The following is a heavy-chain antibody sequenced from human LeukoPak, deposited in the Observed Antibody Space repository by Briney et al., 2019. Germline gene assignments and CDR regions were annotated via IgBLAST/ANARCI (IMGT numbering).Heavy chain of an antibody. CDR3: AKVPYSDYGSGRPPFMDV. J-gene: IGHJ6*02. Sequence: PGGSLRLSCTASGFIFDDYAMHWVRQGLGTGLEWVSLINGDGGDTFYGDSVKGRFTISRDNYKNTLYLQMDSLRAEDMAMYYCAKVPYSDYGSGRPPFMDVWGQGTTVAVSS. CDR1: GFIFDDYA. CDR2: INGDGGDT. D-gene: IGHD3-10*01. V-gene: IGHV3-43*02.